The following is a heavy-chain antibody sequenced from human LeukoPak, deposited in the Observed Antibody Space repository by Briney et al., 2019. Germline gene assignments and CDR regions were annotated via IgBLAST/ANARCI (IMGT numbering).Heavy chain of an antibody. V-gene: IGHV3-48*03. J-gene: IGHJ4*02. CDR2: ISSSGSTI. CDR3: ARIYSGYEGVDY. D-gene: IGHD5-12*01. Sequence: PGRSLRLSCTASGFTIGDYAMSWVRQAPGKGLEWVSYISSSGSTIYYADSVKGRFTISRDNAKNSLYLQMNSLRAEDTAVYYCARIYSGYEGVDYWGQGTLVTVSS. CDR1: GFTIGDYA.